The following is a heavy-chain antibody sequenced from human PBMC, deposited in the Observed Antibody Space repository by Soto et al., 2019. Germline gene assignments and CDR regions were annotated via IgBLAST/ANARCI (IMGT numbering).Heavy chain of an antibody. J-gene: IGHJ4*02. CDR3: AKERGGGYSYGYDY. V-gene: IGHV3-23*01. CDR2: ISGSGGST. Sequence: PVGSLRLSCAASGFTFSSYAMSWVRQAPGKGLEWVSAISGSGGSTYYADSVKGRFTISRDNSKDTLYLQMNSLRAEDTAVYYCAKERGGGYSYGYDYWGQGTLVTIS. D-gene: IGHD5-18*01. CDR1: GFTFSSYA.